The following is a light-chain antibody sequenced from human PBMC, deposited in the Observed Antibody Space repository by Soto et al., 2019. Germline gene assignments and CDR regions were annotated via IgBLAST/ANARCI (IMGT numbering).Light chain of an antibody. V-gene: IGLV1-44*01. CDR3: AAWDDSLHGLV. CDR1: GSNIGRNT. CDR2: SNN. Sequence: QSVLTQPPSASGTPGQGGTISCAGSGSNIGRNTVNCYQQLPGTAPKLLIYSNNQRPSGVPDRFSGSKSGTSASLAISGLQSEDEADYSCAAWDDSLHGLVFGGGTQMTVL. J-gene: IGLJ2*01.